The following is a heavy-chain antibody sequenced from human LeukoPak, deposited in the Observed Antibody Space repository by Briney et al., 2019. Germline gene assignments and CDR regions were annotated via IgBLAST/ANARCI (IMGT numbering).Heavy chain of an antibody. J-gene: IGHJ1*01. V-gene: IGHV4-34*01. Sequence: SETLSLTCAVYGGSFSGYYWSWIRQPPGKGLEWIGEINHSGSTNYNPSLKSRVTISVDTSKNQFSLKLSSVTAADTAVYYCASGVNYGDYDLEYFQHWGQGTLVTVSS. CDR1: GGSFSGYY. D-gene: IGHD4-17*01. CDR2: INHSGST. CDR3: ASGVNYGDYDLEYFQH.